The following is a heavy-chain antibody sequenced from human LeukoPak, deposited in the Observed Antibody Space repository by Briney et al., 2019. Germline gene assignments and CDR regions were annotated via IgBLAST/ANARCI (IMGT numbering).Heavy chain of an antibody. CDR2: MNPNSGNT. D-gene: IGHD1-26*01. V-gene: IGHV1-8*01. J-gene: IGHJ6*02. CDR1: GYTFTSYD. Sequence: PQASVKVSCKASGYTFTSYDINWVRQATGQGLEWMGWMNPNSGNTGYAQKFQGRVTMTRNTSISTAHMELSSLRSEDTAVYYCARVGSTHYYYYGMDVWGQGTTVTVSS. CDR3: ARVGSTHYYYYGMDV.